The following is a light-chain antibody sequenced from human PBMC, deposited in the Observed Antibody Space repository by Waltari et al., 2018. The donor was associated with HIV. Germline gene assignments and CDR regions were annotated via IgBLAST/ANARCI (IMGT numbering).Light chain of an antibody. CDR3: QQSET. V-gene: IGKV3-20*01. J-gene: IGKJ1*01. CDR1: QSVSSSY. CDR2: GAS. Sequence: EIVLKQSPGTLSLSPGERATLSCRASQSVSSSYLAWYQQKAGQAPRLLIYGASSRATGIPDRFSGSGSGTEFTLTIARLEPEDFAVYYCQQSETFGQGTRVEIK.